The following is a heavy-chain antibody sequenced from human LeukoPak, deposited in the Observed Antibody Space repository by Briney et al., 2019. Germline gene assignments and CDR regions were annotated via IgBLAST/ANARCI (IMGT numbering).Heavy chain of an antibody. J-gene: IGHJ6*03. CDR3: ARHLRYYYCMDV. V-gene: IGHV4-38-2*01. D-gene: IGHD4-17*01. CDR2: IYHSGST. CDR1: GYSITSGYY. Sequence: SETLSLTCAISGYSITSGYYWGWIRQPPGKGLEWIGSIYHSGSTYYNPSLKSRVTISVDTSKNQFSLKLSSVTAADTAVYYCARHLRYYYCMDVWGKGTTVTVSS.